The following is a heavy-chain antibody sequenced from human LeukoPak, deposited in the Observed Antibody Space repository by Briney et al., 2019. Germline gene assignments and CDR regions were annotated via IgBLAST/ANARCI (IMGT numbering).Heavy chain of an antibody. J-gene: IGHJ3*02. CDR1: GCTFSIYW. D-gene: IGHD3-10*01. CDR2: INSDGSST. V-gene: IGHV3-74*01. Sequence: GGSLRLSCAASGCTFSIYWIHWVRQAPGKGLVWVSRINSDGSSTSYADSVKGRFTISRDNAKNTLYLPMNSLRVEDTAVYYCARGNSHAFDIWGQGTMVTVSS. CDR3: ARGNSHAFDI.